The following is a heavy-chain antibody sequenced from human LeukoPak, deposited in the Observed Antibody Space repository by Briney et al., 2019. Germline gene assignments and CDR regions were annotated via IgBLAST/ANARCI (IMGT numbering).Heavy chain of an antibody. J-gene: IGHJ6*03. Sequence: GGSLRLSCAASGFTFSNYGLSWVRQAPGQGLEWVASITDVSGSRTPYTDSVKGRFTISRDNSKDTLYLQMNSLRAEDTAVYYCARAPTYNCGGDCYSTYYYYYMDVWGIGATVTISS. CDR1: GFTFSNYG. CDR3: ARAPTYNCGGDCYSTYYYYYMDV. CDR2: ITDVSGSRT. D-gene: IGHD2-21*02. V-gene: IGHV3-23*01.